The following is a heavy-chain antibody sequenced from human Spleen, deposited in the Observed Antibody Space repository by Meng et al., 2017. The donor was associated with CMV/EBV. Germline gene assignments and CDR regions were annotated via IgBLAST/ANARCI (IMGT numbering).Heavy chain of an antibody. D-gene: IGHD2-21*01. CDR1: GGSISSSNW. CDR3: ARICGGDCSTDY. CDR2: IYHSGST. V-gene: IGHV4-4*02. J-gene: IGHJ4*02. Sequence: AVSGGSISSSNWWSWVRQPPGKGLEWIGEIYHSGSTNYNPSLKSRVTISVDKSKNQFSLKLSSVTAADTAVYYCARICGGDCSTDYWGQGTLVTVSS.